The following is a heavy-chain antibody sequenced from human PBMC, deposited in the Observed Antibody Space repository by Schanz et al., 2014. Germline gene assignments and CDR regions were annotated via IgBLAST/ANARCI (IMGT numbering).Heavy chain of an antibody. CDR1: GYTFSSYA. Sequence: QVQLVQSGAEVKKPGASVKVSCKASGYTFSSYAIPWVRQAPGQGLEWMGWINGYNGHTLYAQKFQGRVTMTTDTSTSTSYMELTSLRFDDTAVYYCAGAFDSSGYYFDYWGQGTLVTVSS. CDR3: AGAFDSSGYYFDY. D-gene: IGHD3-22*01. J-gene: IGHJ4*02. V-gene: IGHV1-18*01. CDR2: INGYNGHT.